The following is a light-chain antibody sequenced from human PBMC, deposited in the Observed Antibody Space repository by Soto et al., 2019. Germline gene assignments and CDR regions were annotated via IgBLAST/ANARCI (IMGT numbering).Light chain of an antibody. J-gene: IGLJ3*02. Sequence: QSVLTQPASVSGSPGQSITISCTGTSSDVGSYNLVSWYQQHPGKAPKLMIYEVSKRPSGVSNRFSASKSGNTASLTISGLQAEDEADYYCCSYAGSGTGVFGGGTKLTVL. CDR2: EVS. CDR1: SSDVGSYNL. V-gene: IGLV2-23*02. CDR3: CSYAGSGTGV.